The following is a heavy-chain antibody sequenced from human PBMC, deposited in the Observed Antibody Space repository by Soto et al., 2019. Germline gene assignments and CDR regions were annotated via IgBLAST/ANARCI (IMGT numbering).Heavy chain of an antibody. V-gene: IGHV3-23*01. J-gene: IGHJ4*02. Sequence: EVQLLESGGGLVQPGGSLRLSCAASGFTFTNYAMNWVRHSPGKGLEWVASVIGTGIDTYDAASVKGRFTISRDNSRNTMYLEMNRLRAEDTAMYHYAKATRGQCIGAHCYAFDFWGQGILVTVS. CDR1: GFTFTNYA. CDR3: AKATRGQCIGAHCYAFDF. CDR2: VIGTGIDT. D-gene: IGHD2-15*01.